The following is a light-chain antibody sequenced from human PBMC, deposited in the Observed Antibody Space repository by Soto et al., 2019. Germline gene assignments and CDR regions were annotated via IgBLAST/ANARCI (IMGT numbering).Light chain of an antibody. CDR1: QSVSSH. V-gene: IGKV3-20*01. Sequence: EIVLTQSPGTLSLSPGERATLSRRASQSVSSHLAWYQQRPGQAPRFLIYGASSRATGIPDRISGSGSGTDFTLTISRLEPEDFAVYYCQQYGSSPWTFGQGTEVDIK. CDR2: GAS. J-gene: IGKJ1*01. CDR3: QQYGSSPWT.